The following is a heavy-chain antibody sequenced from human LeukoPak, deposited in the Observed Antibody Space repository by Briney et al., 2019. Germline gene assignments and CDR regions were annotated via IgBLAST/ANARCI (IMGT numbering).Heavy chain of an antibody. Sequence: GGSLRLSCAASGFTFNAFNMNWVRQTPGKGLEWVSSITSGGDYIYYADSVKGRFTTSRDNAKNSLSLQLNSLRVEDTAVYYCARGHYDVLAASYKWTPDYWGQGTLVTVSS. V-gene: IGHV3-21*01. CDR1: GFTFNAFN. J-gene: IGHJ4*02. CDR3: ARGHYDVLAASYKWTPDY. D-gene: IGHD3-9*01. CDR2: ITSGGDYI.